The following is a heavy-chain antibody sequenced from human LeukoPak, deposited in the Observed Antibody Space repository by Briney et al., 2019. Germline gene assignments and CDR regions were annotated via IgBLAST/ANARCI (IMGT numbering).Heavy chain of an antibody. CDR2: ISSDSNTI. Sequence: GGSLRLSCAASGFIFSSYSMNLVRQAPGKGLEWVSYISSDSNTIYYADSVKGRFTISRDNAKNSLYLQMNSLRAEDTAVYYCARGLYGDHGGYWGQGTLVTVSS. CDR1: GFIFSSYS. V-gene: IGHV3-48*01. CDR3: ARGLYGDHGGY. J-gene: IGHJ4*02. D-gene: IGHD4-17*01.